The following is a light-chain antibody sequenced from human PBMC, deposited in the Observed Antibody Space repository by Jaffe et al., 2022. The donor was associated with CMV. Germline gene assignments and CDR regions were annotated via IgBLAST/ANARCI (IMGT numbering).Light chain of an antibody. J-gene: IGLJ2*01. CDR3: QAWDSTTAWRV. CDR2: EDN. Sequence: SYDLTQPPSVSVSPGQTATITCSGDKLGDQYVSWYQQKPGQSPVLIIYEDNKRPSRIPERFSGSNSGNTAILTISGTQTLDEADYYCQAWDSTTAWRVFGGGTQLTVL. CDR1: KLGDQY. V-gene: IGLV3-1*01.